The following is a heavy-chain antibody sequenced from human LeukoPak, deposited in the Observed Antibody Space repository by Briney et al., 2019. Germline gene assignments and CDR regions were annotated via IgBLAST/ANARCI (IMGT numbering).Heavy chain of an antibody. Sequence: GGSLRLSCAASGLTFSNYWMTWVRQAPGKGLEWVANINQDGSEKYYVDSVKGRFTISRDNAKNSLHLQMNSLRAEDTAVYYCAKDQRWESPHYLDSWGQGTLVTVSS. CDR3: AKDQRWESPHYLDS. V-gene: IGHV3-7*03. CDR2: INQDGSEK. D-gene: IGHD1-26*01. CDR1: GLTFSNYW. J-gene: IGHJ4*02.